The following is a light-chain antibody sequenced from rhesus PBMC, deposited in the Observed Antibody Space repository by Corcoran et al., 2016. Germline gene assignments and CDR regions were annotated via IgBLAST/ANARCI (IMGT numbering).Light chain of an antibody. CDR2: SAS. CDR1: QDISNY. J-gene: IGKJ1*01. Sequence: DIQMTQSPSSLSASVGDTVTITCRVSQDISNYLGWYQQRPGKAPKPLIYSASSLESGVPARFSGIGSGTDFPLPITSLQPEDSGTYYCQQPNTYPTFGQGTKVEIK. V-gene: IGKV1S15*01. CDR3: QQPNTYPT.